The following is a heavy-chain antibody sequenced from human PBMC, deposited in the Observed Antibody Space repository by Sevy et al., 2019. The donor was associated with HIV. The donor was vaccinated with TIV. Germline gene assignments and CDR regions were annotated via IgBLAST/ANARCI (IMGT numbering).Heavy chain of an antibody. CDR2: IYHSGST. CDR3: AGEVPPRDY. CDR1: GYSISSGYY. V-gene: IGHV4-38-2*01. Sequence: SETLSLTCAVSGYSISSGYYWGWIRQPPGKGLEWIGSIYHSGSTYYNPSLKSRVTISVDTSKNQFSLKLSSVTAADTAVYYCAGEVPPRDYWGQGTLVTVSS. J-gene: IGHJ4*02.